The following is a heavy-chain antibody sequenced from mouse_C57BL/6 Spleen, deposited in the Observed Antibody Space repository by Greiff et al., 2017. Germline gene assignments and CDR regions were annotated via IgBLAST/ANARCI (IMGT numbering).Heavy chain of an antibody. D-gene: IGHD2-5*01. V-gene: IGHV1-7*01. J-gene: IGHJ4*01. CDR3: ARAYYSNYDDYAMDY. CDR2: INPSSGYT. Sequence: QVQLQQSGAELAKPGASVKLSCKASGYTFTSYWMHWVNQRPGQGLEWIGYINPSSGYTKYNQKFKDKATLTADKSSSTAYMQRSSLTYEDSAVYYCARAYYSNYDDYAMDYWGQGTSVTVSS. CDR1: GYTFTSYW.